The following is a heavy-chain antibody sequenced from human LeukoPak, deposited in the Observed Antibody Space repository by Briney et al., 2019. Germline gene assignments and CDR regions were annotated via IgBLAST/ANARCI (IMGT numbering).Heavy chain of an antibody. CDR2: TYYRSKWYN. CDR3: ARAAVITLTYSYYGMDV. V-gene: IGHV6-1*01. D-gene: IGHD4-23*01. J-gene: IGHJ6*02. Sequence: SQTLSLTCAISGDSVSSNSAAWNWIRQSPSRGLERLGRTYYRSKWYNDYAVSVKSRITINPDTSKNQFSLQLNSVTPEDTAVYYCARAAVITLTYSYYGMDVWGQGTAVTVSS. CDR1: GDSVSSNSAA.